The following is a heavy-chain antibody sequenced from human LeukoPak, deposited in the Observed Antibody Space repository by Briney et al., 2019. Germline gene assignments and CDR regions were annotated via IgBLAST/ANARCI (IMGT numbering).Heavy chain of an antibody. CDR2: IWYDGSNK. CDR1: GFTSSRYG. D-gene: IGHD4-11*01. Sequence: PGGSLRLSCAASGFTSSRYGMHWVRQAPGKGLEWVAVIWYDGSNKYYADSVKGRFTISRDNSKNTLYLQMNSLRAEDTAVYYCARDGRTVTTLLYYYYMDVWGKGTTVTVSS. CDR3: ARDGRTVTTLLYYYYMDV. J-gene: IGHJ6*03. V-gene: IGHV3-33*01.